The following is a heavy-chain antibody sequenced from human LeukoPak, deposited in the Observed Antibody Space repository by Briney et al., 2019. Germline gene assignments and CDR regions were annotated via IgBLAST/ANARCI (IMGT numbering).Heavy chain of an antibody. J-gene: IGHJ4*02. CDR2: IYYSGST. Sequence: SETLSLTCTVSGGSISSSSYYWGWIRQPPGKGLEWIGSIYYSGSTYYNPSLKSRVTISVDTSKNQFSLKLSSVTAADTAVYYCASYYGSGAWWGQGTLVTVSS. CDR1: GGSISSSSYY. D-gene: IGHD3-10*01. V-gene: IGHV4-39*07. CDR3: ASYYGSGAW.